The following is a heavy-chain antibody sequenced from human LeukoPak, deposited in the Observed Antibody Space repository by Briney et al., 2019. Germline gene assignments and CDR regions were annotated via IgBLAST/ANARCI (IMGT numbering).Heavy chain of an antibody. J-gene: IGHJ4*02. CDR1: GYTFTSYG. V-gene: IGHV1-18*01. D-gene: IGHD6-13*01. CDR3: ARETKDGVFFDY. CDR2: ISAYNGNK. Sequence: ASVKVSCKASGYTFTSYGISWVRQAPGQGLEWMGWISAYNGNKNYAQKLQGRVTMTTDTSTSTAYMELRSLRSDDTAVYYCARETKDGVFFDYWGQGTLVIVSS.